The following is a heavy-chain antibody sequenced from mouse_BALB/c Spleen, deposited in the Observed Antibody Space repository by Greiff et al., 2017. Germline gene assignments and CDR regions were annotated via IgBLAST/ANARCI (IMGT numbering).Heavy chain of an antibody. V-gene: IGHV14-3*02. D-gene: IGHD2-10*01. J-gene: IGHJ4*01. CDR3: ARSYYDSYYAMDD. Sequence: EVQLQESGAELVKPGASVKLSCTASGFNIKDTYMHWVKQRPEQGLEWIGRIDPANGNTKYDPKFQGKATITADTSSNTAYLQLSSLTSEDTAVYYCARSYYDSYYAMDDWGQGTSVTVSS. CDR1: GFNIKDTY. CDR2: IDPANGNT.